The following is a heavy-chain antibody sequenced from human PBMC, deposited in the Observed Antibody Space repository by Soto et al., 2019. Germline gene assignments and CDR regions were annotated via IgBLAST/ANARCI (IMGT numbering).Heavy chain of an antibody. D-gene: IGHD2-21*02. Sequence: SCAASGFTFTSNSMNWVRQAPGKGLEWISYITSSSSTIYYADSVKGRFTISRDNAKNSVYLQMNSLRDEDTAVYYCARGRVGTAYFDYWGQGMLVIVSS. CDR2: ITSSSSTI. J-gene: IGHJ4*02. V-gene: IGHV3-48*02. CDR1: GFTFTSNS. CDR3: ARGRVGTAYFDY.